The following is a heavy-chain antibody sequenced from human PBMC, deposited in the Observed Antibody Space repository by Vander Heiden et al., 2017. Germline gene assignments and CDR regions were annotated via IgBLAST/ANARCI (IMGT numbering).Heavy chain of an antibody. CDR2: IGGSGSGDRT. CDR3: AKSIPYCGGDCFSFDY. J-gene: IGHJ4*02. V-gene: IGHV3-23*01. Sequence: EVPLLESGGGLVQPGGALSLSCAASGSTFSSSPMSWGRQAPGKGLEWVSTIGGSGSGDRTYYAGSVKGRFTISRDKSKNTLYLQMNSLRGEDTAVYYCAKSIPYCGGDCFSFDYWGQGTLVTVSS. CDR1: GSTFSSSP. D-gene: IGHD2-21*02.